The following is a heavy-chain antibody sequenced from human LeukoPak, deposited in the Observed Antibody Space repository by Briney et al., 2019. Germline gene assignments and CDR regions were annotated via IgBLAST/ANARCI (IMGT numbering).Heavy chain of an antibody. V-gene: IGHV1-24*01. J-gene: IGHJ4*02. Sequence: ASVKVSCKASGYTFTSYGISWVRQAPGQGLEWMGGFDPEDGETIYAQKFQGRVTMTEDTSTDTAYMELSSLRSEDTAVYYCARDRGGEYYFDYWGQGTLVTVSS. CDR2: FDPEDGET. D-gene: IGHD3-16*01. CDR3: ARDRGGEYYFDY. CDR1: GYTFTSYG.